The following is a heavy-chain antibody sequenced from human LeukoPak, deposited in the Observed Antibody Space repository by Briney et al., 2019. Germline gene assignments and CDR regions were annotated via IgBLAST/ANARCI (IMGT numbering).Heavy chain of an antibody. D-gene: IGHD3-10*01. CDR3: ARCGSGSYYRTDAFDI. V-gene: IGHV4-59*10. CDR1: GGSFSGYY. CDR2: IYTRGST. J-gene: IGHJ3*02. Sequence: SETLSLTCAVYGGSFSGYYWSWIRQPAGKGLEWIGRIYTRGSTNYNPSLKSRVTISVDTSKNQFSLKLSSVTAADTAVYYCARCGSGSYYRTDAFDIWGQGTMVTVSS.